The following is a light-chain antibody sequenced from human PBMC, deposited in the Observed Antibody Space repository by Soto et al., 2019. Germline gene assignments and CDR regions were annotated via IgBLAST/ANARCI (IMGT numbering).Light chain of an antibody. Sequence: EIVLTQSPGTLSLSPGGRATLSCRASQSVNSNYLAWYQQKPGQAPRLLIYGASSRATGTPDRFSGSGSGTDFTLTISRLEPEDFAVYFCQQYGTTPPTFGQGTKVEIK. V-gene: IGKV3-20*01. J-gene: IGKJ1*01. CDR2: GAS. CDR1: QSVNSNY. CDR3: QQYGTTPPT.